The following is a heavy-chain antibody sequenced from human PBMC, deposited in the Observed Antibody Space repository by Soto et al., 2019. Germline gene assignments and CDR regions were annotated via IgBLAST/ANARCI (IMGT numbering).Heavy chain of an antibody. CDR3: ARHNVPPYVGYYYDMGV. Sequence: QLQLQESGPGLVKPSETLSLTCTVSGGSISSSSYYWGWIRQPPGKGLEWIGSIYYSGYTSYNPALTSPVTRAADTSKKQLSLMLSSVAAALTAVYCCARHNVPPYVGYYYDMGVRCQGTTVTVSS. CDR1: GGSISSSSYY. CDR2: IYYSGYT. D-gene: IGHD3-16*01. V-gene: IGHV4-39*01. J-gene: IGHJ6*02.